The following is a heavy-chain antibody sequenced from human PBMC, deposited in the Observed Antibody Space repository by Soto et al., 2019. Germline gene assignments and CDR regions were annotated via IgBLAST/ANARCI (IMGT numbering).Heavy chain of an antibody. CDR3: ARQVAAALPDY. Sequence: TLSVPSTVSGGSVSSYYWGCIRQPPGEGLEWIGYVYYSGSTNYNPSLKSRVTISVDTSKNQFSLKLSSVTAAAKAVYYCARQVAAALPDYWGQGPLGTLS. J-gene: IGHJ4*02. CDR2: VYYSGST. V-gene: IGHV4-59*02. D-gene: IGHD6-13*01. CDR1: GGSVSSYY.